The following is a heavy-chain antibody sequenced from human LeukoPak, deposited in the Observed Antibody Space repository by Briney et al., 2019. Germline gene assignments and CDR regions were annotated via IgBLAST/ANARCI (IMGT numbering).Heavy chain of an antibody. CDR2: ISGSGGST. D-gene: IGHD4-17*01. CDR1: GFTFSNYA. V-gene: IGHV3-23*01. CDR3: AKPCLSGAVTSSCAF. J-gene: IGHJ4*02. Sequence: GGSLRLSCAASGFTFSNYAMSWVRQAPGKGLEWVSAISGSGGSTYYADSVKGRFTISRDNSKNTLYLQMNNLRAGDTAVYYCAKPCLSGAVTSSCAFGGQGTLVTVSS.